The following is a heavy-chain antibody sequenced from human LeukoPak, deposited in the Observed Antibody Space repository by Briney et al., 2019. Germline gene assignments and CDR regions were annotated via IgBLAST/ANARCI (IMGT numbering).Heavy chain of an antibody. J-gene: IGHJ5*02. V-gene: IGHV3-30-3*01. CDR1: GFTFSSYA. CDR2: ISYDGSNK. D-gene: IGHD3-22*01. CDR3: AREAAYYDSSGYYSTGWFDP. Sequence: RGSLRLSCAASGFTFSSYAMHWVRQAPGKGLEWVAVISYDGSNKYYADSVKGRFTISRDNSKNTLYLQMNSLRAEDTAVYYCAREAAYYDSSGYYSTGWFDPWGQGTLVTVSS.